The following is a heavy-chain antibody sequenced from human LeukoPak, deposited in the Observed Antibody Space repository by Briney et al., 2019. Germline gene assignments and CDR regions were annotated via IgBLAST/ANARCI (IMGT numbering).Heavy chain of an antibody. CDR3: ARMVDSSGPDIDY. D-gene: IGHD3-22*01. CDR2: IIPIFGIA. Sequence: GASVKVSCKASGGTFSSYAISWVRQAPGQGLEWMGRIIPIFGIASYAQKFQGRVTITADKSTSTAYMELSSLRSEDTAVYYCARMVDSSGPDIDYWGQGTLVTVSS. CDR1: GGTFSSYA. V-gene: IGHV1-69*04. J-gene: IGHJ4*02.